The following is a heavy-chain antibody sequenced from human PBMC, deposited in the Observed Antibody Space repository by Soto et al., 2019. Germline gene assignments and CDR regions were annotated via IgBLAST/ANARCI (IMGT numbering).Heavy chain of an antibody. CDR2: ISGSGGST. V-gene: IGHV3-23*01. CDR1: GFTFSSYA. CDR3: AKDLLPLTPYSSSWYPCFDY. Sequence: PGGSLRLSCAASGFTFSSYAMSWVRQAPGKGLEWVSAISGSGGSTYYADTVKGRFTISRDNSKNTLYLQMNSLRAEDTAVYYCAKDLLPLTPYSSSWYPCFDYWGQGTLVTVSS. J-gene: IGHJ4*02. D-gene: IGHD6-13*01.